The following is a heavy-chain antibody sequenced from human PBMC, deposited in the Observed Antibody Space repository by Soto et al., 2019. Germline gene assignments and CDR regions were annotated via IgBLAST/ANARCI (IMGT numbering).Heavy chain of an antibody. CDR1: GFTFSSYS. J-gene: IGHJ3*02. CDR2: ISSSSSTI. Sequence: EVQLVESGGGLVQPGGSLRLSCAASGFTFSSYSMNWVRQAPGKGLEWVSYISSSSSTIYYADSVKGRFTISRDNAKNSLYLQMNSLRDEDTAVYYCARGEHIVVVTAGGYAFDIWGQGTMVTVSS. D-gene: IGHD2-21*02. CDR3: ARGEHIVVVTAGGYAFDI. V-gene: IGHV3-48*02.